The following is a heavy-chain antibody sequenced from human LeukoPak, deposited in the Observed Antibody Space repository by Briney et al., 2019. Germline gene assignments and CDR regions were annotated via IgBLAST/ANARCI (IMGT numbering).Heavy chain of an antibody. J-gene: IGHJ5*02. CDR3: ARGLPTVTRRVRYNWFDP. CDR2: INHSGST. CDR1: GFTFSSYS. Sequence: KTGGSLRLSCAASGFTFSSYSMNWVRQPPGKGLEWIGEINHSGSTNYNPSLKSRVTISVDTSKNQFSLKLSSVTAADTAVYYCARGLPTVTRRVRYNWFDPWGQGTLVTVSS. D-gene: IGHD4-17*01. V-gene: IGHV4-34*01.